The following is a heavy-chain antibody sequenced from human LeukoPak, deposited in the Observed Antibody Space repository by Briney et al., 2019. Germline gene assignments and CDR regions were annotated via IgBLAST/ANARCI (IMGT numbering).Heavy chain of an antibody. J-gene: IGHJ3*02. CDR3: ARGPAQIRAGTRTRPGDDAFDI. D-gene: IGHD6-19*01. V-gene: IGHV4-34*01. CDR2: INHSGST. CDR1: GGSFSGYY. Sequence: PSETLSLTCAVYGGSFSGYYWSWIRQPPGKGLEWIGEINHSGSTNYNPSLKSRVTISVDTSKNQFSLKLSSVTAADTAVYYCARGPAQIRAGTRTRPGDDAFDIWGQGTMVTVSS.